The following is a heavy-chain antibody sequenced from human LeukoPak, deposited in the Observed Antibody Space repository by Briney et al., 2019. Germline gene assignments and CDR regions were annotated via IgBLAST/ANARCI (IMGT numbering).Heavy chain of an antibody. CDR1: GGSLSSSSYY. V-gene: IGHV4-39*01. Sequence: SETLSLTCTVSGGSLSSSSYYWGWIRQPPGKGLEWIGSIYYSGSTYYNPSLKSRVTISVDTSKNQFSLKLSSVTAADTAVYYCARGQTTVTRDWFDPWGQGTLVTVSS. D-gene: IGHD4-11*01. CDR3: ARGQTTVTRDWFDP. CDR2: IYYSGST. J-gene: IGHJ5*02.